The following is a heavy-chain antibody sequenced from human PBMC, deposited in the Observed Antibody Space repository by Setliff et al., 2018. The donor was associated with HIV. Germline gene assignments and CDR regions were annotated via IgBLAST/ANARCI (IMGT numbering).Heavy chain of an antibody. CDR3: AAASSWDPLLDY. V-gene: IGHV4-59*11. CDR1: RDSINGHW. J-gene: IGHJ4*02. Sequence: PSETLSLTCTVSRDSINGHWWSWIRQPPGKGLEWTGSIHYSGITHYNPSLKSRLTMSVDTSKNQVSLKLNSVTAADTAVYYCAAASSWDPLLDYWGQGTLVTVSS. CDR2: IHYSGIT. D-gene: IGHD6-13*01.